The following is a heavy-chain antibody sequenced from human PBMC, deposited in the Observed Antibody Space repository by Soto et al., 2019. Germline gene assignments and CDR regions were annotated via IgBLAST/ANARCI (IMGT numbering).Heavy chain of an antibody. Sequence: GASVKVSCKASGYNFNSYTVHWVRQAPGQRLEWMGWINAGNGNTKYSQKFQGRVTITRDTSATTAYMEVNSLTSEDTAIYYCARDPMKEGRPSSLLGEITRAYEFYSWGQGTLVTVSS. CDR1: GYNFNSYT. CDR3: ARDPMKEGRPSSLLGEITRAYEFYS. J-gene: IGHJ4*02. V-gene: IGHV1-3*01. D-gene: IGHD3-16*01. CDR2: INAGNGNT.